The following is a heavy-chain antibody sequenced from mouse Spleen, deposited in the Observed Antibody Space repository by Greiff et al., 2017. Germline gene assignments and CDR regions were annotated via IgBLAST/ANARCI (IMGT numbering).Heavy chain of an antibody. V-gene: IGHV3-6*01. Sequence: EVKLEESGPGLVKPSQSLSLTCSVTGYSITSGYYWNWIRQFPGNKLEWMGYISYDGSNNYNPSLKNRISITRDTSKNQFFLKLNSVTTEDTATYYCARGIPYYYGSSYWYFDVWGTGTTVTVSS. J-gene: IGHJ1*03. D-gene: IGHD1-1*01. CDR2: ISYDGSN. CDR1: GYSITSGYY. CDR3: ARGIPYYYGSSYWYFDV.